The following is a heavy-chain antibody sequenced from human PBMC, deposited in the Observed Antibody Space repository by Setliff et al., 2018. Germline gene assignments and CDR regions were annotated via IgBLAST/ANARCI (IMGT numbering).Heavy chain of an antibody. J-gene: IGHJ4*02. V-gene: IGHV4-59*11. D-gene: IGHD7-27*01. Sequence: SETLSLTCTVSGGSISSHYWSWIQQPPGKGLEWIGSIYYSGSANYNPSLKSRVTISVDTSKNQFSLKLSSVTAADTAVYYCAREALLGIGVSRRPDYWGQGTLVTVSS. CDR2: IYYSGSA. CDR3: AREALLGIGVSRRPDY. CDR1: GGSISSHY.